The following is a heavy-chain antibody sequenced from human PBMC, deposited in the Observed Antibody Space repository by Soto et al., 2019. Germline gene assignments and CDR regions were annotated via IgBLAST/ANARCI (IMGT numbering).Heavy chain of an antibody. D-gene: IGHD3-22*01. V-gene: IGHV3-21*01. J-gene: IGHJ4*02. Sequence: GGSLRLSCAASGFTFSSYSMNWVRQAPGKGLEWVSSISSSSSYIYYADSVKGRFTISRDNAKNSLYLQMNSLRAEDTAVYYCARDLYDSSGYWNYWGQGTLVTVSS. CDR3: ARDLYDSSGYWNY. CDR2: ISSSSSYI. CDR1: GFTFSSYS.